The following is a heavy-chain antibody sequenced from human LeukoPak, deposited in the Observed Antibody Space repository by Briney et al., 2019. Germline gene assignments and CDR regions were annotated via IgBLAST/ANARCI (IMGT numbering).Heavy chain of an antibody. CDR2: VSSSGSTI. V-gene: IGHV3-48*03. CDR3: ASHSSTWLS. D-gene: IGHD6-13*01. CDR1: GFTFSSYE. J-gene: IGHJ4*02. Sequence: GGSLRLSCAASGFTFSSYEMNWVRQAPGKGLEWVSYVSSSGSTIYYADSVKGRFTISRDNAENSLFLQMNSLRADDTAVYYCASHSSTWLSWGQGTLVTVSS.